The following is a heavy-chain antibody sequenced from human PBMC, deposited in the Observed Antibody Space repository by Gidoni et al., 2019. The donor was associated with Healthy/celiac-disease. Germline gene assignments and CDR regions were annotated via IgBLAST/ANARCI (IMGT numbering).Heavy chain of an antibody. Sequence: QVQLVQAGAEVKKPGASVKVSCKASGYTFTSYYMHWVRQAPGQGLEWRGIINPSGGSTSYAQKFQGRVTMTRDTSTSTVYMELSSLRSEDTAVYYCARYRGGYNYKDYWGQGTLVTVSS. CDR3: ARYRGGYNYKDY. CDR1: GYTFTSYY. D-gene: IGHD5-12*01. J-gene: IGHJ4*02. CDR2: INPSGGST. V-gene: IGHV1-46*01.